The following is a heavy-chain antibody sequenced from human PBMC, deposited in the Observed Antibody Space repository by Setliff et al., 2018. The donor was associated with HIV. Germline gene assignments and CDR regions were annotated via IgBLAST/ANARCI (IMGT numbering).Heavy chain of an antibody. V-gene: IGHV1-2*05. D-gene: IGHD3-3*01. J-gene: IGHJ6*02. CDR1: GYIFIRYY. Sequence: ASVKVSCKTSGYIFIRYYIFWVRQAPGQGLEWMGNINPHTGVTRYAEKFQGRVTMTRDTSISTIYMELSRLRSDDTVVYYCARDVRDGFEEWFSTLDDGMDVWGQGTTVTVSS. CDR3: ARDVRDGFEEWFSTLDDGMDV. CDR2: INPHTGVT.